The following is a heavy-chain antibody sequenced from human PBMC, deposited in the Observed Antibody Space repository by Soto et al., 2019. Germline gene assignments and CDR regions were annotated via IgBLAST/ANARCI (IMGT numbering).Heavy chain of an antibody. Sequence: SETLSLTYTVSGGSISSRRYYWGWIRQHPGKRLEWIGSIYYSGSTYYNPSLKSRVTISVDTSKNQFSLKLSSVTAADTAVYYCARHMTYCSGGSCYSVYYYGMDVWGQGTTVT. CDR1: GGSISSRRYY. CDR3: ARHMTYCSGGSCYSVYYYGMDV. J-gene: IGHJ6*02. V-gene: IGHV4-39*01. D-gene: IGHD2-15*01. CDR2: IYYSGST.